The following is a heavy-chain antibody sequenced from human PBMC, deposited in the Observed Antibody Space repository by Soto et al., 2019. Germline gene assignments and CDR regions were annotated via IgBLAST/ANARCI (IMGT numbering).Heavy chain of an antibody. D-gene: IGHD1-26*01. Sequence: SETLSLTCSVSGGSINSSSYFWGWVRQPPGKGLEWIGSIYYSGSTYYNPSLRSRVTISVDTSKNQFSLKLSSVTAADTAVYYCARGRWELPGYFDYWGQGTLVTVSS. V-gene: IGHV4-39*07. CDR2: IYYSGST. CDR3: ARGRWELPGYFDY. CDR1: GGSINSSSYF. J-gene: IGHJ4*02.